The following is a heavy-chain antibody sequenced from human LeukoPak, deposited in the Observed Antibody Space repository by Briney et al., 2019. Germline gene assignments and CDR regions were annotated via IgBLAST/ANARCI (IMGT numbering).Heavy chain of an antibody. CDR2: INPNTGGT. J-gene: IGHJ6*02. D-gene: IGHD3-10*01. CDR3: TRDRLPFGELLPMDV. V-gene: IGHV1-2*02. CDR1: GYTFTGYD. Sequence: ASVKVSCRASGYTFTGYDMHWVRQAPGQGLEWMGWINPNTGGTHYAQKFQGRISMSRDTSISTAYMQVNSLRSDDTAVYYCTRDRLPFGELLPMDVWGQGTTVTVSS.